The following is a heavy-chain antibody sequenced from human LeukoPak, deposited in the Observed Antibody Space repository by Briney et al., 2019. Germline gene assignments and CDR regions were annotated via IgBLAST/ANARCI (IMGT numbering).Heavy chain of an antibody. CDR2: VSSSSSTI. J-gene: IGHJ4*02. Sequence: GGSLRLSCAASGFTFSSYSMNWVRQAPGKGLEWVSYVSSSSSTIYCADSVKGRFTISRDNAKNSLYLQMNSLRAEDTAVYYCAREGGTGTTDYWGQGTLVTVSS. CDR1: GFTFSSYS. D-gene: IGHD1-1*01. V-gene: IGHV3-48*01. CDR3: AREGGTGTTDY.